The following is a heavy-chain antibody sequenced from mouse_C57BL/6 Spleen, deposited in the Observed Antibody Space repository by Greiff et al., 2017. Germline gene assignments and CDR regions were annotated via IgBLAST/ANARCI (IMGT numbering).Heavy chain of an antibody. J-gene: IGHJ1*03. CDR2: IYPRDGST. CDR1: GYTFTDHT. D-gene: IGHD2-1*01. CDR3: ARNRIYGNYGYSYFYV. Sequence: QVQLQQSDAELVKPGASVKISCKVSGYTFTDHTIHWMKQRPEQGLEWIGYIYPRDGSTKYNEKFKGKATLTADKSSSTAYMQLNSLTSEDSAVYFFARNRIYGNYGYSYFYVWGTETTVTLSS. V-gene: IGHV1-78*01.